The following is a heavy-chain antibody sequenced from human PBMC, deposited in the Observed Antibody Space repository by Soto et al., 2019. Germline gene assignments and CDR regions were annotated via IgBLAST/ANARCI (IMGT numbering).Heavy chain of an antibody. CDR1: GGSMDRSY. D-gene: IGHD3-22*01. CDR3: ARERSYYYSGHFDS. J-gene: IGHJ4*02. V-gene: IGHV4-59*01. Sequence: PSETRSRPCTVSGGSMDRSYWSWVRQSPGKGLECIGYIFYSCTTNYNPSLKSRVSISVDTSNNQFSLQLTSVTAADTGVYFCARERSYYYSGHFDSWGQGTQDTVSS. CDR2: IFYSCTT.